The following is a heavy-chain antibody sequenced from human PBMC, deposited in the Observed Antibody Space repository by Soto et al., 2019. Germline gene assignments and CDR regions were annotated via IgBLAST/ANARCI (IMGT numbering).Heavy chain of an antibody. J-gene: IGHJ5*01. V-gene: IGHV4-31*03. Sequence: QVQLQESGPGLVKPSQTLSLTCTVSGGSISSGGYYWNWIRQHPGKGLEWIGYIYYIGSTYYNPSLKSRVTISLDTSKNQFSLTLSXXXXXXXXXXXXXXXXXXXXXGTLVTVSS. CDR1: GGSISSGGYY. CDR3: XXXXXXX. CDR2: IYYIGST.